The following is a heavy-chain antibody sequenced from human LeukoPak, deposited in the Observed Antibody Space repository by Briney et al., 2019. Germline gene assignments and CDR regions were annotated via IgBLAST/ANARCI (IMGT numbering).Heavy chain of an antibody. J-gene: IGHJ3*02. Sequence: PGGSLRLSCAASGFTFSSYGMHWVRQAPGKGLEWVAVIWYDGSNKYYADSVKGRFTTSRDNSKNTLYLQMNSLRAEDTAVYYCARDLAGTGAFDIWGQGTMVTVSS. D-gene: IGHD6-19*01. CDR3: ARDLAGTGAFDI. CDR1: GFTFSSYG. V-gene: IGHV3-30*19. CDR2: IWYDGSNK.